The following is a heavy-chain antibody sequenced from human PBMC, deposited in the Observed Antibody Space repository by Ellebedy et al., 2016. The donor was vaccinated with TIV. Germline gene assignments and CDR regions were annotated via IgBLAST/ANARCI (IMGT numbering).Heavy chain of an antibody. D-gene: IGHD1-1*01. CDR1: GDSISNGFW. Sequence: SETLSLTCAVSGDSISNGFWWSWIRPPPGRGLEWIGSIHHSGSTYYNPSLKSRATISRHTSKNEFSLKLSSVTAADTAVYYCARGFTTGTNFDYWGQGTLVTVSS. J-gene: IGHJ4*02. CDR3: ARGFTTGTNFDY. V-gene: IGHV4-38-2*01. CDR2: IHHSGST.